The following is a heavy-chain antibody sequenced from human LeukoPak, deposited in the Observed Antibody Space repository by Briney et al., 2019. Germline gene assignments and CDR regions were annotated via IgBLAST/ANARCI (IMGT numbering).Heavy chain of an antibody. J-gene: IGHJ6*03. CDR1: GGTFSSYA. CDR2: IIPIFGTA. D-gene: IGHD6-13*01. V-gene: IGHV1-69*05. Sequence: SVKVSCKACGGTFSSYAISWVRQAPGQGLEWMGGIIPIFGTANYAQKFQGRVTITTDESTSTAYMELSSLRSEDTAVYYCARTTLGSSWYYYYYIDVWGKGTTVTLSS. CDR3: ARTTLGSSWYYYYYIDV.